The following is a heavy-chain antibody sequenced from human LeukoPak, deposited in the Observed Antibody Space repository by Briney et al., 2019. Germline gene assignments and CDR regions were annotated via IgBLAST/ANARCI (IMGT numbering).Heavy chain of an antibody. V-gene: IGHV1-69*01. CDR2: IIPIFGTA. D-gene: IGHD2-2*01. J-gene: IGHJ4*02. CDR3: ARPRSTSPAEGYFDY. Sequence: GSSVKVSCKASGGTFSSYAISWVRQAPGQGLEWMGGIIPIFGTANYAQKFQGRVTITADESTSTAYMELSSLRSEDTAVYYCARPRSTSPAEGYFDYWGQGTLVTVSS. CDR1: GGTFSSYA.